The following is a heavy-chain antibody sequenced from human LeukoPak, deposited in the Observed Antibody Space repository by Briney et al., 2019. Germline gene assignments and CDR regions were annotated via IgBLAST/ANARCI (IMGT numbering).Heavy chain of an antibody. CDR3: ARGIGRTVDY. D-gene: IGHD4-17*01. V-gene: IGHV3-13*04. CDR2: IGTAGDT. J-gene: IGHJ4*02. CDR1: GFTFSSYD. Sequence: TGGSLRLSCAASGFTFSSYDMHWVRQVTGKGLEWVSAIGTAGDTYYPVSVRGRFTISRENAKNSLYLQMNSLRAGDTAVYYCARGIGRTVDYWGQGTLVTVSS.